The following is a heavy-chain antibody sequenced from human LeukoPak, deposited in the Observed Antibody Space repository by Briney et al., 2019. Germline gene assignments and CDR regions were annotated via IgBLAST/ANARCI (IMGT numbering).Heavy chain of an antibody. CDR2: INHNSGGT. J-gene: IGHJ5*02. CDR1: GYTFTGYY. V-gene: IGHV1-2*02. D-gene: IGHD6-13*01. Sequence: ASVKVSCKASGYTFTGYYMHWVRQAPGRGREWMGWINHNSGGTNYAQTFQGRVTMTRDTSISTPYMELSRLRSDHTAVYYCARDLTRYSSSPWGEGTLVTVSP. CDR3: ARDLTRYSSSP.